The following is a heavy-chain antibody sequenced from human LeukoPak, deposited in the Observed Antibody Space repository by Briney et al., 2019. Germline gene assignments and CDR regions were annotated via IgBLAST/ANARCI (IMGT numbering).Heavy chain of an antibody. V-gene: IGHV4-59*08. Sequence: SETLSLTCTVSGGSISSYYWSWIRQPPGKGLEWIGYIYYSGSTNYNPSLKSRVTISVDTSKNQFSLKLSSVTAADTAVYYCARVPPSFLLYYYDSSGYPDYWGQGTLVTVSS. J-gene: IGHJ4*02. CDR1: GGSISSYY. CDR3: ARVPPSFLLYYYDSSGYPDY. CDR2: IYYSGST. D-gene: IGHD3-22*01.